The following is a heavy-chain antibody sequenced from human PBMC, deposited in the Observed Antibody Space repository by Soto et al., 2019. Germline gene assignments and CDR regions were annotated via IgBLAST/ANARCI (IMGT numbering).Heavy chain of an antibody. V-gene: IGHV3-48*03. CDR1: GFTFSSYE. Sequence: GGSLRLSCAASGFTFSSYELNCVRQAPWKGLEWVSYISSSGSTIYYADSVKGRFTISRDNAKNSLYLQMNSLRAEDTAVYYCARAFRVDTDRVWGQGTLVTVSS. D-gene: IGHD5-18*01. CDR2: ISSSGSTI. CDR3: ARAFRVDTDRV. J-gene: IGHJ4*02.